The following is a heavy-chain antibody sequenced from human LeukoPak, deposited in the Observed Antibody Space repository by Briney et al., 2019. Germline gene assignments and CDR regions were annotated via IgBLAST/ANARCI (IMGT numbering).Heavy chain of an antibody. CDR3: ARHLYSSSWDNWFDP. J-gene: IGHJ5*02. Sequence: PSETLSLTCTVSGGSISSSNYYWGWIRQPPGKGLEWIGSIYYSGSTYYNPSLKSRVTISVDTSKNQFSLKLSSVTAADTAVYYCARHLYSSSWDNWFDPWGQGTLVTVSS. CDR2: IYYSGST. V-gene: IGHV4-39*01. CDR1: GGSISSSNYY. D-gene: IGHD6-13*01.